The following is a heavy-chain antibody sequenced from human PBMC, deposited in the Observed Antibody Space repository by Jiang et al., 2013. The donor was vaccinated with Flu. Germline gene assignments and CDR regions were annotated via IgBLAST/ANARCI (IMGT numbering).Heavy chain of an antibody. CDR3: ARGYGDYGWIWFDP. Sequence: LLKPSETLSLTCTVSGGSISSYYWSWIRQPPGKGLEWIGYIYYSGSTNYNPSLKSRVTISVDTSKNQFSLKLSSVTAADTAVYYCARGYGDYGWIWFDPWGQGTLVTVSS. V-gene: IGHV4-59*08. D-gene: IGHD4-17*01. CDR1: GGSISSYY. CDR2: IYYSGST. J-gene: IGHJ5*02.